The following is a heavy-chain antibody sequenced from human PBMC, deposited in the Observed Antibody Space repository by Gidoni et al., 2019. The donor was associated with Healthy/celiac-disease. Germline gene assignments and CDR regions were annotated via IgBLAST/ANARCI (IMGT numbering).Heavy chain of an antibody. D-gene: IGHD6-13*01. CDR1: GGSFSGYY. CDR2: INHSGST. Sequence: QVQLPQWGAGLLKPSETLSLTCAVYGGSFSGYYWSWIRQPPGKGLEWIGEINHSGSTNYNPSLKSRVTISVDTSKNQFSLKLSSVTAADTAVYYCARGLLWAQLVLSAFDIWGQGTMVTVSS. CDR3: ARGLLWAQLVLSAFDI. J-gene: IGHJ3*02. V-gene: IGHV4-34*01.